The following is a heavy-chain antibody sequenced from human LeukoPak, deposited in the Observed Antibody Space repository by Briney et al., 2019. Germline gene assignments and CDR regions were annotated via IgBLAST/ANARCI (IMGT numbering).Heavy chain of an antibody. CDR1: GFTFSSYA. CDR3: AKRGVVIRVILVGFHKEAYYFDS. D-gene: IGHD3-10*01. Sequence: GGSLRLSCAASGFTFSSYAMSWVRQAPGKGLEWVAGVSDSGGRTNYADSVKGRFTISRDNSKNTLYLQMNSLRAEDTAVYFCAKRGVVIRVILVGFHKEAYYFDSWGQGVVVTVSS. V-gene: IGHV3-23*01. J-gene: IGHJ4*02. CDR2: VSDSGGRT.